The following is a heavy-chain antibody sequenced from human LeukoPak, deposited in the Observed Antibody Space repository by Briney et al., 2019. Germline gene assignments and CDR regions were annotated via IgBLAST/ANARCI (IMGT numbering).Heavy chain of an antibody. CDR3: ARSPRITTTITKSPINWFDP. CDR1: GGTFSSYA. D-gene: IGHD1-14*01. CDR2: INPNSGGT. J-gene: IGHJ5*02. Sequence: ASVKVSCKASGGTFSSYAISWVRQAPGQGLEWMGWINPNSGGTNYAQKFQGRVTMTRDTSISTAYMELSRLRSDDTAVYYCARSPRITTTITKSPINWFDPWGQGTLVIVSS. V-gene: IGHV1-2*02.